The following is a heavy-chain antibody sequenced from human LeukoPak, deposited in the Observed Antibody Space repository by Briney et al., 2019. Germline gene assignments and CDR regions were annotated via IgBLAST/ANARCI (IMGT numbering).Heavy chain of an antibody. CDR3: ARDEYSSGWYSDAFDI. J-gene: IGHJ3*02. Sequence: ASVKVSCKASGGTFSSYAISWVRQAPGQGLEWMGGIIPIFGTANYAQKFQGRVTMTRDTSTSTVYMELSSLRSEDTAVYYCARDEYSSGWYSDAFDIWGQGTMVTVSS. CDR2: IIPIFGTA. D-gene: IGHD6-19*01. V-gene: IGHV1-69*05. CDR1: GGTFSSYA.